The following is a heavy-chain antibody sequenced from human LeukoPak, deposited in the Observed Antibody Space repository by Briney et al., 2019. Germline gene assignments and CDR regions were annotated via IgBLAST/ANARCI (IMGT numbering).Heavy chain of an antibody. D-gene: IGHD2-2*02. V-gene: IGHV1-69*13. CDR3: ARDRRYCSSTSCYISDY. CDR2: IIPIFGTA. CDR1: GGTFSSYA. Sequence: SVKVSCKASGGTFSSYAISWVRQAPGQGLEWMGGIIPIFGTANYAQKFQGRVTITADESTSTAYMELSSLRSEDTAVYYCARDRRYCSSTSCYISDYWGQGTLVTVSS. J-gene: IGHJ4*02.